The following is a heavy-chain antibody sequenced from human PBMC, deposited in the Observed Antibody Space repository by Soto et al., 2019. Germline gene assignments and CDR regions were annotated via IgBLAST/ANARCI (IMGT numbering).Heavy chain of an antibody. CDR3: ARQKEAAFDI. V-gene: IGHV5-51*01. CDR2: VYPGDSDT. Sequence: SFLGFGYLFPSHWIAWVRQMRGKGREWMGIVYPGDSDTRDSPSIQGQVTISADKFISTAYLQWSSLKASYTAMYYCARQKEAAFDIWGQGTLVTVSS. CDR1: GYLFPSHW. J-gene: IGHJ3*02.